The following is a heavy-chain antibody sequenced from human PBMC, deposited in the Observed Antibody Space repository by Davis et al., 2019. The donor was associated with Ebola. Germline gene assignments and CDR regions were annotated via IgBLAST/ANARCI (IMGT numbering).Heavy chain of an antibody. CDR1: GFTFSSYS. J-gene: IGHJ4*02. Sequence: GESLKISCAASGFTFSSYSMNWVRQAPGKGLEWVAFIRYDGSNKYYADSVKGRFTISRDNSKNTLYLQMNNLRVEDTAVYYCATLPGYYWGQGTLVTVSS. V-gene: IGHV3-30*02. CDR3: ATLPGYY. D-gene: IGHD1-26*01. CDR2: IRYDGSNK.